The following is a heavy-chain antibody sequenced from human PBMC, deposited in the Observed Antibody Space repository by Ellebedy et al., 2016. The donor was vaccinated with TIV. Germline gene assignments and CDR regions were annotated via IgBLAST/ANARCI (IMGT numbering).Heavy chain of an antibody. J-gene: IGHJ5*02. CDR3: ARDARFIDQQHNWFDP. CDR1: GFTFSDYY. Sequence: GESLKISCAASGFTFSDYYMIRIRQAPGKGLEWVSYISNSGSTIYYADSVKGRFTISRDNTKNSLSLQMNSLRVEDTAVYYCARDARFIDQQHNWFDPWGQGTLVTVSS. D-gene: IGHD2-2*01. V-gene: IGHV3-11*01. CDR2: ISNSGSTI.